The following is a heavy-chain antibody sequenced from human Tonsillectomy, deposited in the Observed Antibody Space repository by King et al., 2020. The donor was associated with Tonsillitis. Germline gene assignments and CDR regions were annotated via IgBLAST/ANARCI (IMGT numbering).Heavy chain of an antibody. CDR1: GFTFSSYS. CDR3: ALGDYGDY. Sequence: VQLVESGGGLVQPGGSLRLSCAASGFTFSSYSMNWVRQAPGKGLAWVFYISGSGSAMYYADSVQGRFTISRDNAKNSLYLQMNSLRAEDTAIYYCALGDYGDYWGQGTLVTVSS. J-gene: IGHJ4*02. V-gene: IGHV3-48*01. D-gene: IGHD4-17*01. CDR2: ISGSGSAM.